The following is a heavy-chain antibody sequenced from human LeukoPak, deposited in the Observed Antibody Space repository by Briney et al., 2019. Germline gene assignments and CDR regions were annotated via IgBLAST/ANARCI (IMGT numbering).Heavy chain of an antibody. CDR1: GGSISSYY. CDR3: ARYSGSYLSIDY. D-gene: IGHD1-26*01. CDR2: INHSGST. J-gene: IGHJ4*02. Sequence: SETLSLTCTVSGGSISSYYWSWIRQPPGKGLEWIGEINHSGSTNYNPSLKSRVTISVDTSKNQFSLKLSSVTAADTAVYYCARYSGSYLSIDYWGQGTLVTVSS. V-gene: IGHV4-34*01.